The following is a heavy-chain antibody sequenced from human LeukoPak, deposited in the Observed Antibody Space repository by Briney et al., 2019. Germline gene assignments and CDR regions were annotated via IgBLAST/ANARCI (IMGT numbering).Heavy chain of an antibody. V-gene: IGHV1-8*01. D-gene: IGHD3-9*01. CDR3: LLRYFDWLGGRVKYYFDY. Sequence: WASVKVSCKASGYTFTSYDINWVRQSTGQGLEWMGWMNPNSGNTGYAQKFQGRVTMTRNTSISTAYTELSSLRSEDTAVYYCLLRYFDWLGGRVKYYFDYWGQGTLVTVSS. CDR1: GYTFTSYD. CDR2: MNPNSGNT. J-gene: IGHJ4*02.